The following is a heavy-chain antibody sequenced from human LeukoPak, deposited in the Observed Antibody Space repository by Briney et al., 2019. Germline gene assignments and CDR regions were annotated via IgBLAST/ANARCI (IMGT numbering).Heavy chain of an antibody. Sequence: PGGSLRLSCAASGFTFSSYAMSWVRQAPGKGLEWVSYISSSGSTIYYADSVKGRFTISRDNAKNSLYLQMNSLRAEDTAVYYCARDAGKLLWFGELLSGDFDYWGQGTLVTVSS. D-gene: IGHD3-10*01. CDR2: ISSSGSTI. J-gene: IGHJ4*02. CDR3: ARDAGKLLWFGELLSGDFDY. CDR1: GFTFSSYA. V-gene: IGHV3-48*04.